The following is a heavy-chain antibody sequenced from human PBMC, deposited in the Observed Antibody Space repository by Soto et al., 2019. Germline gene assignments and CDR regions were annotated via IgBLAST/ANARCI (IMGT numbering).Heavy chain of an antibody. CDR2: IYPGDSDT. D-gene: IGHD2-21*02. V-gene: IGHV5-51*01. CDR1: GYSFTSYW. J-gene: IGHJ4*02. CDR3: ARARFSAQAYCGGDCYLSIDY. Sequence: GESLKISCKGSGYSFTSYWIGWVRQMPGKGLEWMGIIYPGDSDTRYSPSFQGQVTISADKSISTAYLQWSSLKASDTAMYYCARARFSAQAYCGGDCYLSIDYWGQGTLVTVSS.